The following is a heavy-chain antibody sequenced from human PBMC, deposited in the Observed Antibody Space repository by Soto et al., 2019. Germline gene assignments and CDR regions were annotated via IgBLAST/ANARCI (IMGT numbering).Heavy chain of an antibody. CDR2: IIISSSSI. J-gene: IGHJ4*02. V-gene: IGHV3-21*01. Sequence: GGSLRLSCAASGFTFSSYSMSWVRQAPGKGLEWVSSIIISSSSIYYADSLKGRFTISRDNAKNSLYLHMNSLTAEDTAVYYCARGYDTSGYWTAFDSWGQG. D-gene: IGHD3-22*01. CDR3: ARGYDTSGYWTAFDS. CDR1: GFTFSSYS.